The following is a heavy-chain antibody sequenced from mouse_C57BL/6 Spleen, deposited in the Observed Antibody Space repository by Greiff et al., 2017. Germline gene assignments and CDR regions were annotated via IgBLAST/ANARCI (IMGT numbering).Heavy chain of an antibody. J-gene: IGHJ3*01. CDR2: ISGGGGNT. Sequence: EVKLVESGGGLVKPGGSLKLSCAASGFTFSSYTMSWVRQTPEKRLEWVATISGGGGNTYYPDSVKGRFTISRDNAKNTLYLQMSSLRSEDTALYYCARQGGYWFAYWGQGTLVTVSA. V-gene: IGHV5-9*01. CDR3: ARQGGYWFAY. D-gene: IGHD3-2*02. CDR1: GFTFSSYT.